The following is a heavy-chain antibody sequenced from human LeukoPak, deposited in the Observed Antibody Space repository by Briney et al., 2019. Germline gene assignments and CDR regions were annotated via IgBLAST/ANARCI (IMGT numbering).Heavy chain of an antibody. Sequence: SMTLSSLVDGFTLASCWTQWDRHVAGGGLVWVACNNSDGSSTSYAEAVQGGFTIYRDNAKNTLYLQMSSLRVEDTAVYYCVRVTSRTGTIFDSWGQGTLVTDSS. CDR3: VRVTSRTGTIFDS. CDR1: GFTLASCW. CDR2: NNSDGSST. V-gene: IGHV3-74*01. J-gene: IGHJ4*02. D-gene: IGHD1-7*01.